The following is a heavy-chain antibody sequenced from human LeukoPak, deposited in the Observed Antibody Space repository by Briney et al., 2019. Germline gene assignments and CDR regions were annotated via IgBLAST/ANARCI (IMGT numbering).Heavy chain of an antibody. CDR2: IHTSGST. J-gene: IGHJ4*02. V-gene: IGHV4-4*07. CDR1: GGSITSYY. D-gene: IGHD3-22*01. Sequence: PSETLSLTCTVSGGSITSYYWNWIRQPAGKGLEWIGRIHTSGSTNYNPSLKSRVTMSVDTSKNQFSLRLSSVTAADTAVYYCARDQRGSGYYPDYWGQGTLVTVSS. CDR3: ARDQRGSGYYPDY.